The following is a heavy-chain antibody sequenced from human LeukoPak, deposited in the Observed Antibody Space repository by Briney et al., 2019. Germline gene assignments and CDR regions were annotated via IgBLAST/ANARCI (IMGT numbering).Heavy chain of an antibody. CDR3: ARTVVTAFDY. Sequence: SETLSLTCTVSGGSINNGGYYWSWIRQHPGKGLEWIGYIYYSGSSYYNPSLRSRVTISVDTSKNQFSLKLSSVTAADTAVYYCARTVVTAFDYWGQGTLVTVSS. V-gene: IGHV4-31*03. CDR2: IYYSGSS. D-gene: IGHD2-21*02. CDR1: GGSINNGGYY. J-gene: IGHJ4*02.